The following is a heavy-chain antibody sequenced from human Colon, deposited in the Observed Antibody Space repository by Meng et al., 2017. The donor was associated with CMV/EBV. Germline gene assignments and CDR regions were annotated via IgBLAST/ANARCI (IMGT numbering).Heavy chain of an antibody. J-gene: IGHJ4*02. Sequence: QVQRVQLGGGGKKPGSPGEVSVKASGGTLSSYAISWVRQAPGQGLGWMGGIIPIFGTANYAQKFQGRVTITADESTSTAYMELSSLRSEDTAVYYCARDIDSAEGYWGQGTLVTVSS. D-gene: IGHD1-26*01. CDR1: GGTLSSYA. CDR2: IIPIFGTA. V-gene: IGHV1-69*12. CDR3: ARDIDSAEGY.